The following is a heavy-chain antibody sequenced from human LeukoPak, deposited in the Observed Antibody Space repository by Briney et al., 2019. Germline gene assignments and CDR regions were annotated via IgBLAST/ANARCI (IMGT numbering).Heavy chain of an antibody. V-gene: IGHV3-7*01. J-gene: IGHJ3*02. D-gene: IGHD3-16*02. CDR2: IKRDGSEE. Sequence: GGSLRLSCAASGFTFSDYWMSWVRQAPGKGLEWVANIKRDGSEEYYVDSAKGRFTISRDNAKKSVSLQMNSLRAEDTAMYYCARDIEAFDIWGQGTMVTVFS. CDR1: GFTFSDYW. CDR3: ARDIEAFDI.